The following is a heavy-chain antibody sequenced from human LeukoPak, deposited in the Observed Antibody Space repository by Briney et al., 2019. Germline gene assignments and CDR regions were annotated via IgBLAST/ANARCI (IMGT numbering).Heavy chain of an antibody. D-gene: IGHD3-22*01. CDR3: ARDVAYYYDSSGYYLDAFDI. V-gene: IGHV1-69*13. CDR2: IIPIFGKA. CDR1: GGTFSSYA. J-gene: IGHJ3*02. Sequence: SVKVSCEASGGTFSSYAISWVRQAPGQGLEWMGGIIPIFGKANYAQKFQGRVTITADESTSTAYMELSSLRSEDTAVYYCARDVAYYYDSSGYYLDAFDIWGQGTMVTVSS.